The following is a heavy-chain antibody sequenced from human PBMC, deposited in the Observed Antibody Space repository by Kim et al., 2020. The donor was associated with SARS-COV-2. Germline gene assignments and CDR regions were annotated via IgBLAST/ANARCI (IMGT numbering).Heavy chain of an antibody. D-gene: IGHD2-2*01. CDR3: ASSKIPAAMQDYYYGMDV. Sequence: KGRFTISRDNAKNSLYLQMNSLRAEDTAVYYCASSKIPAAMQDYYYGMDVWGQGTTVTVSS. J-gene: IGHJ6*02. V-gene: IGHV3-48*03.